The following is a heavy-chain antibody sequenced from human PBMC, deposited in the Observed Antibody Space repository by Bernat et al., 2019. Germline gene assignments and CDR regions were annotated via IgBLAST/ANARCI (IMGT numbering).Heavy chain of an antibody. J-gene: IGHJ4*02. CDR1: GGSISSSSYY. CDR2: IYYSGST. CDR3: ARRGYYDSSGYYKY. V-gene: IGHV4-39*01. Sequence: QLQLQESGPGLVKPSETLSLTCTVSGGSISSSSYYWGWIRQPPGKGLEWIGSIYYSGSTYYNPSLKRRVTISVDTSKNQVSLKLSSVTAADTAVYYCARRGYYDSSGYYKYWGQGTLVTVSS. D-gene: IGHD3-22*01.